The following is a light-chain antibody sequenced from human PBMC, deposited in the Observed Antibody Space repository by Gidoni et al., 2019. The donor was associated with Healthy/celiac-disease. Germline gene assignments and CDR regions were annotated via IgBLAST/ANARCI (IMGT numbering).Light chain of an antibody. CDR1: QSISSY. CDR2: AAS. V-gene: IGKV1-39*01. J-gene: IGKJ1*01. Sequence: DIQMTAAPSSLSASVGDRVTITCRASQSISSYLNWYQQKPGKAPKRLIYAASSWQSGVLSRFIGSGSGTDFTLTISSLQPEDFATYYCQQRYSTPRTFGQGTKVEIK. CDR3: QQRYSTPRT.